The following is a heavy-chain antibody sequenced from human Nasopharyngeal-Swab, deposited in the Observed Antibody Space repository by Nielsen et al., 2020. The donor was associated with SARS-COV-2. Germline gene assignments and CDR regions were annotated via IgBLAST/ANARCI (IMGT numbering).Heavy chain of an antibody. D-gene: IGHD4-17*01. Sequence: GESLKISCAVSGFTFSSFGMHCVRQAPGQGLECVAFIAHDASSESYGESVKGRFSISRDTSKNTLYLQMDSLRGEDTAVYYCARDAPAHYGAFYWGRGTLVTVSS. CDR3: ARDAPAHYGAFY. CDR2: IAHDASSE. V-gene: IGHV3-30*03. J-gene: IGHJ4*02. CDR1: GFTFSSFG.